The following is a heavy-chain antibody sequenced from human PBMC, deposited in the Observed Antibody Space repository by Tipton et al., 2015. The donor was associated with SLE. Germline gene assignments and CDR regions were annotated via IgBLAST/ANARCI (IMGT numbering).Heavy chain of an antibody. V-gene: IGHV4-59*11. J-gene: IGHJ4*02. D-gene: IGHD3-10*01. Sequence: TLSLTCTVSGGSISSHYCNWIRQPPGKGLEWIGYIYYSGSTNYSPSLKSRVTISVDTSKNQFSLNLSSLTAADTAVYYCARSILWFGAYFDYWGQGTLVTVSS. CDR2: IYYSGST. CDR1: GGSISSHY. CDR3: ARSILWFGAYFDY.